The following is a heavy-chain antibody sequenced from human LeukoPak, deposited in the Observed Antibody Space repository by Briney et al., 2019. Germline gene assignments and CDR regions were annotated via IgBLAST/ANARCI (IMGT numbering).Heavy chain of an antibody. J-gene: IGHJ4*02. CDR1: GFTFSDYY. CDR2: ISSSGDTI. Sequence: GGSLRLSCAASGFTFSDYYMSWIRQTPGKGLEWVSYISSSGDTIYYADSVKGRFTISRDNAKNSLYLQMNSLGAEDTAVYYCARGMPKVGIDYWGQGTLVTVSS. V-gene: IGHV3-11*04. D-gene: IGHD1-26*01. CDR3: ARGMPKVGIDY.